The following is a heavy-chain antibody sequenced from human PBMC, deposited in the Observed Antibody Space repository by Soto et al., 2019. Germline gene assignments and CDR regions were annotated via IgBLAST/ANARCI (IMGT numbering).Heavy chain of an antibody. CDR1: GFRFNTYA. D-gene: IGHD5-18*01. V-gene: IGHV3-23*01. CDR2: ITVSGGTT. J-gene: IGHJ4*02. Sequence: EVQLLESGGGLAQPGGSLRLSCAASGFRFNTYAMSWVRQAPGKGLEWVSAITVSGGTTYYADSVKGRFTISRDNSKNTLFLQVNGLRAEDTAIYYCAKVENPGYSDDYWGQGTLVSVSS. CDR3: AKVENPGYSDDY.